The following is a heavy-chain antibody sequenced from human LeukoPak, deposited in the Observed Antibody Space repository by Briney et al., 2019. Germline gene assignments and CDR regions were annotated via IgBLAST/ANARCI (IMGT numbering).Heavy chain of an antibody. Sequence: ASVKVSCKASGYTFTSYGISWVRQAPGQGLEWMGWISAYNGNTNYAQKLQGRVTMTTDTSTSTAYMELRSLRSDDTAVYYCARDRPDSGYSYGNWFDLWGQGTLVTVSS. CDR3: ARDRPDSGYSYGNWFDL. CDR1: GYTFTSYG. V-gene: IGHV1-18*01. CDR2: ISAYNGNT. D-gene: IGHD5-18*01. J-gene: IGHJ5*02.